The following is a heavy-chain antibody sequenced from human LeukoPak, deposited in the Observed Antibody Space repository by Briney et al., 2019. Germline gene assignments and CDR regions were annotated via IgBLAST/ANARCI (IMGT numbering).Heavy chain of an antibody. Sequence: SETLSLTCFVSGGSIGSHYWTWIRQPPGKGLECIGDIFYTGSTTYSPSLKSRATISIETSKNQISLKLRSVTAADTAVYFCARVNWGGFDIWGQGTLATVSS. CDR2: IFYTGST. CDR1: GGSIGSHY. J-gene: IGHJ3*02. V-gene: IGHV4-59*11. D-gene: IGHD7-27*01. CDR3: ARVNWGGFDI.